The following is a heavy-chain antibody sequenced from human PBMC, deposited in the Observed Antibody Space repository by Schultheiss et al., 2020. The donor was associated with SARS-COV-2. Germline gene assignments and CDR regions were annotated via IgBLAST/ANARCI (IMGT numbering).Heavy chain of an antibody. CDR2: IYYTGTT. J-gene: IGHJ4*02. V-gene: IGHV4-4*02. CDR3: ARADNYYDSSGYGPLFDF. Sequence: SETLSLTCAVSGGSISSSNWWSWVRQPPGKGLEWIGSIYYTGTTYYNPSLKSRLTISVDTSKNQFSLKLNSVTAADTALYYCARADNYYDSSGYGPLFDFWGQGTLVTVSS. D-gene: IGHD3-22*01. CDR1: GGSISSSNW.